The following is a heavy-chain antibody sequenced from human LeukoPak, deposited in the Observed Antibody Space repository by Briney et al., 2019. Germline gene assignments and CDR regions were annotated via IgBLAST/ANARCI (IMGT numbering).Heavy chain of an antibody. D-gene: IGHD3-22*01. CDR3: AKDFDYYDTGGLGY. V-gene: IGHV3-43*01. Sequence: GDSVTHSRALSGFNFDDYTMHGFRQAPGKGVEGVSLSSWDGGSRYYAYSVTCRFSISRDNSRTSLYLQMNSLRSEDTALYYCAKDFDYYDTGGLGYWGQGTLVTVSS. CDR1: GFNFDDYT. J-gene: IGHJ4*02. CDR2: SSWDGGSR.